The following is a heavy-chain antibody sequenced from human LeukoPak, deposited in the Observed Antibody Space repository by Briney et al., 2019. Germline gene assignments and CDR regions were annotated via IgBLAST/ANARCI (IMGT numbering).Heavy chain of an antibody. V-gene: IGHV3-53*01. CDR3: ARNILFAFDI. J-gene: IGHJ3*02. CDR1: GLTVSSSY. Sequence: PGGSLRLSCAASGLTVSSSYMSWVRQAPGKGLEWVSIIYNDGSTHYADSMKGRFTISRDNSKNTLYLQVNSLRAEDTAMYYCARNILFAFDIWGQGTMVTVSS. CDR2: IYNDGST.